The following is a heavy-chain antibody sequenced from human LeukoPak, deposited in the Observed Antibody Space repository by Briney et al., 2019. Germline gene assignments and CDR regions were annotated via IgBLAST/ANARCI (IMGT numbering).Heavy chain of an antibody. CDR2: ISSSSSYI. V-gene: IGHV3-21*04. Sequence: PGGSLRPSCAASGFTFSSYSMNWVRQAPGKGLEWVSSISSSSSYIYYADSVRGRFTISKDSSKNTVCLQMNSLRAEDTAVYYCASGGMGAREYYSDPFHYWGQGTPVTVSS. D-gene: IGHD3-10*01. J-gene: IGHJ4*02. CDR3: ASGGMGAREYYSDPFHY. CDR1: GFTFSSYS.